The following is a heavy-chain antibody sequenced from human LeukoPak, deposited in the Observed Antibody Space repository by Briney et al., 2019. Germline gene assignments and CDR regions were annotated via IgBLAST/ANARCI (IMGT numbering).Heavy chain of an antibody. CDR2: IYYSGST. CDR3: ASERYCTNGVCRKPSYFDY. V-gene: IGHV4-39*01. CDR1: GGSIRSSSYY. Sequence: PSETLSLTCTVSGGSIRSSSYYWVWIRQPPGKGLEWIGSIYYSGSTYYNPSLKSRVTISVDTSKNQFSLKLSSVTAADTAVYYCASERYCTNGVCRKPSYFDYWGQGTLVTVSS. J-gene: IGHJ4*02. D-gene: IGHD2-8*01.